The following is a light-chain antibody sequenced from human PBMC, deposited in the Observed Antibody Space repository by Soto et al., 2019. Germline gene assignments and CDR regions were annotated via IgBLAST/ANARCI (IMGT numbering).Light chain of an antibody. J-gene: IGKJ4*01. CDR1: QDIRSS. V-gene: IGKV1-9*01. CDR3: QQFNSSAFS. Sequence: DIQLTQSPSFLSASVGDRLTTTCRASQDIRSSLAWYQQKTGEAPNLLIYTLSTLRSGVTSRFSGSSSGTEFTLTISTLQPDDFSTYCWQQFNSSAFSFGGGTKVEI. CDR2: TLS.